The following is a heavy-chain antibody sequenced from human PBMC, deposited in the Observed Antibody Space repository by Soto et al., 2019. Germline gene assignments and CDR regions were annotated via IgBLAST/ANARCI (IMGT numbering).Heavy chain of an antibody. V-gene: IGHV5-51*01. J-gene: IGHJ4*02. CDR3: ARSRSDWLFVSGPNFDY. CDR2: IYPGDSDT. D-gene: IGHD3-9*01. Sequence: GESLKISCKGSGYSFTSYWIGWVRQMPGKGLEWMGIIYPGDSDTRYSPSFQGQVTISADKSISTAYLQWSSLKASDTAMYYCARSRSDWLFVSGPNFDYWGQGTLVTVSS. CDR1: GYSFTSYW.